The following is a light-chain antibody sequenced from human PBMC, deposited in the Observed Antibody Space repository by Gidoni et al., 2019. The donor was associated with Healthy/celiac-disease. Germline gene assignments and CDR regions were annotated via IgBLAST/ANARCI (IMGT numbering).Light chain of an antibody. J-gene: IGKJ5*01. CDR2: GAS. Sequence: EIVMTQSPATLSVSPGERATLSCRASQSVSSYLACYQQKPGQAPRLLIYGASTRATGIPARFSGSGSGTEFTLTIRSLQSEDFAVYSCQQYHTWPPIPFGQGTRLEIQ. CDR3: QQYHTWPPIP. CDR1: QSVSSY. V-gene: IGKV3-15*01.